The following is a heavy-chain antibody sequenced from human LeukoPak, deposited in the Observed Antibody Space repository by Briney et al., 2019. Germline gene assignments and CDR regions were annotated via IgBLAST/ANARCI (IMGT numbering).Heavy chain of an antibody. CDR1: GYTFTGYY. CDR3: ARTGIGHCSGGSCYPQGWFDP. D-gene: IGHD2-15*01. V-gene: IGHV1-2*02. CDR2: INPNSGGT. Sequence: ASVKVSCKASGYTFTGYYMHWVRQAPGQGLEWMGWINPNSGGTDYAQKFQGRVTMTRDTSISTAYMELSRLRSDDTAVYYCARTGIGHCSGGSCYPQGWFDPWGQGTLVTVS. J-gene: IGHJ5*02.